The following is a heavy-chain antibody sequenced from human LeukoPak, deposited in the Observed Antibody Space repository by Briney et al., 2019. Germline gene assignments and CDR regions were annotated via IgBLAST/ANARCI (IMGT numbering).Heavy chain of an antibody. J-gene: IGHJ6*02. V-gene: IGHV1-69*04. CDR3: AKPDASPYGSGSNYYYGMDV. CDR1: GGTFSSYA. CDR2: IIPILGIA. D-gene: IGHD3-10*01. Sequence: SVKVSCKASGGTFSSYAISWVRQAPGQGLEWMGRIIPILGIANYAQKFQGRVTITADKSTSTAYMELSSLRSEDTAVYYCAKPDASPYGSGSNYYYGMDVWGQGTTVTVSS.